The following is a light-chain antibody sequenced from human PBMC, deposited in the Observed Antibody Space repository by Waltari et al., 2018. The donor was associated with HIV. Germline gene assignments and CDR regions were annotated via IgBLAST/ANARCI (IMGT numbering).Light chain of an antibody. J-gene: IGLJ2*01. CDR1: SSNIGSNC. Sequence: QSVLTQPPSASGTPGQRVTISCSGSSSNIGSNCVYWNHHLPGTAPKLLVYRNHQRPSGVPDRLSGSKSGTSASLAISGLRSEDEADYYCATWNDSLVGGGTKLTVL. CDR2: RNH. V-gene: IGLV1-47*01. CDR3: ATWNDSL.